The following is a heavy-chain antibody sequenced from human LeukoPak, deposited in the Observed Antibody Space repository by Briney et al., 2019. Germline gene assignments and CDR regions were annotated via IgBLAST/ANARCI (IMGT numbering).Heavy chain of an antibody. J-gene: IGHJ4*02. Sequence: SETLSLTCAVYGGSFSGYYWSWIRQPPGKGLEWIGEINHSGSTNYNPSLKSRVTISVDTSKNQFSLKLSSVTAADTAVYYCARRARGYSYTHDYWGQGTLVTVSS. V-gene: IGHV4-34*01. CDR3: ARRARGYSYTHDY. CDR1: GGSFSGYY. D-gene: IGHD5-18*01. CDR2: INHSGST.